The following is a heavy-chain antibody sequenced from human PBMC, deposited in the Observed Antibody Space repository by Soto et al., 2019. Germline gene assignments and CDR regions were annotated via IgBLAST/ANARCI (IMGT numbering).Heavy chain of an antibody. D-gene: IGHD3-10*02. Sequence: SVKVSCKASGGTFRNYALSWVRQAPGQGLEWMGGIIPIFDTANYAQKFQGRVTITADETTSTAHMELSSLRSEDTAVYYCARDDLFGVSTHSSSGDYWGQGTLVTVSS. CDR1: GGTFRNYA. V-gene: IGHV1-69*13. CDR3: ARDDLFGVSTHSSSGDY. CDR2: IIPIFDTA. J-gene: IGHJ4*02.